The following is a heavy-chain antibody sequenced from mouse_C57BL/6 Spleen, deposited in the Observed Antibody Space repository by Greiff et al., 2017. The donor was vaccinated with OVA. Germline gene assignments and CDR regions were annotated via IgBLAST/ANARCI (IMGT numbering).Heavy chain of an antibody. J-gene: IGHJ2*01. CDR1: GYKFTDYE. D-gene: IGHD2-2*01. CDR2: IDPETGGT. V-gene: IGHV1-15*01. Sequence: VQLQQSGAELVRPGASVTLSCKASGYKFTDYEMHWVKQTPVHGLEWIGAIDPETGGTAYNQKFKGKAILTADKSSSTAYMELRSLTSEDSAVYYCTRGGLMVTTSLDYWGQGTTLTVSS. CDR3: TRGGLMVTTSLDY.